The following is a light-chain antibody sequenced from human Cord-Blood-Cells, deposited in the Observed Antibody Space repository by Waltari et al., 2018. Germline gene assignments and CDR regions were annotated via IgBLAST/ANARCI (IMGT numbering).Light chain of an antibody. J-gene: IGLJ3*02. CDR1: SSDVGGYNY. CDR2: EVS. CDR3: SSYTSSSTLE. Sequence: QSALTQPASVSGSPGQSITISCTGTSSDVGGYNYVSWYPQHPGKAPQLMIYEVSNRPSGVSNRFSGSKSGNTASLTISGLQAEDEADYYCSSYTSSSTLEFGGGTKLTVL. V-gene: IGLV2-14*01.